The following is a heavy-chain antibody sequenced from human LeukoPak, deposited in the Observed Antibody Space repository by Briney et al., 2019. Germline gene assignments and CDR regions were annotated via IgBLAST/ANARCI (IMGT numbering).Heavy chain of an antibody. V-gene: IGHV3-30*01. CDR1: GFDFNSYA. Sequence: GGSLRLSCAASGFDFNSYALHWVRQAPGKGLESVAVISVNGRDKYYVNSVKGRFSISRDNSKNTFSLQMNSLRVEDSASYYCATLDWCHKYLVACGSSEFWGQGTLVSVSS. D-gene: IGHD2-21*01. CDR2: ISVNGRDK. J-gene: IGHJ4*02. CDR3: ATLDWCHKYLVACGSSEF.